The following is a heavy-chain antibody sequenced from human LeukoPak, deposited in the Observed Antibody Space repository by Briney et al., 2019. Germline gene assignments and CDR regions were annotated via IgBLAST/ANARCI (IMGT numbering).Heavy chain of an antibody. D-gene: IGHD2-2*02. CDR1: GFTFSGSA. Sequence: LPGGSLRLSCEASGFTFSGSAMHWVRQASGKGLEWLGHIKSKGNSHATAYAASLKGRFTISRDDSRNTAYLETNNLETEDTAMYYCARQSGAAIRFVYWGQGTLVTVSS. V-gene: IGHV3-73*01. J-gene: IGHJ4*02. CDR2: IKSKGNSHAT. CDR3: ARQSGAAIRFVY.